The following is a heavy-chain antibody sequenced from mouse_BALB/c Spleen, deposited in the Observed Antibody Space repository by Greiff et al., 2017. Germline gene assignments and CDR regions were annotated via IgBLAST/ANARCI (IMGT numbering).Heavy chain of an antibody. D-gene: IGHD2-14*01. J-gene: IGHJ2*01. CDR3: ARNYRYYFDY. Sequence: LQQPGAELVKPGASVKMSCKASGYTFTSYNMHWVKQTPGQGLEWIGAIYPGNGDTSYNQKFKGKATLTADKSSSTAYMQLSSLTSEDSAVYYCARNYRYYFDYWGQGTTLTVSS. V-gene: IGHV1-12*01. CDR1: GYTFTSYN. CDR2: IYPGNGDT.